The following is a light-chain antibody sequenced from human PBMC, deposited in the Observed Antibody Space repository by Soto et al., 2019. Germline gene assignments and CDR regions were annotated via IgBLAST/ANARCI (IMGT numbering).Light chain of an antibody. Sequence: EIVLTQSPATLSLSPGERATLSCRASQSVSSYLAWYQQKPGQAPRLLIYDASNRATGIPARSSGSGSGTDFTLTISSLEPEDFAVYYCQQRSNWQTFGQGTKVEIK. CDR1: QSVSSY. J-gene: IGKJ1*01. V-gene: IGKV3-11*01. CDR2: DAS. CDR3: QQRSNWQT.